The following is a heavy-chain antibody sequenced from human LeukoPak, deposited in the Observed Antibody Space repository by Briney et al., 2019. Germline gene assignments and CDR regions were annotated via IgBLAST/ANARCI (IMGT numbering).Heavy chain of an antibody. V-gene: IGHV3-15*01. D-gene: IGHD6-13*01. CDR1: GFSFNNAW. Sequence: GGSLRLSCAASGFSFNNAWMSWVRQAPGKGLEWVGRIKSKTDGGTTDYAAPVKGRFTISRNDLKNTLYLQMNSLKTEDTAVYYCTTVSSRWYKYLFDPWGQGTLVTVSS. CDR2: IKSKTDGGTT. J-gene: IGHJ5*02. CDR3: TTVSSRWYKYLFDP.